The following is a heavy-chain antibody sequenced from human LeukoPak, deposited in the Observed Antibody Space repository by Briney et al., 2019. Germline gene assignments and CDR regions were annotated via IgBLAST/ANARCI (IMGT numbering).Heavy chain of an antibody. D-gene: IGHD2-15*01. V-gene: IGHV4-39*01. J-gene: IGHJ3*02. Sequence: SETLSLTCTVSGGSISSSSYYWGWIRQPPGKGLEWIGSIYYSGSTFYNPSLKSRVTISVDTSKNQFSLKLSSVTAADTAVYYCARHGDIVVVEGDAFDIWGQGTMVTVSS. CDR2: IYYSGST. CDR1: GGSISSSSYY. CDR3: ARHGDIVVVEGDAFDI.